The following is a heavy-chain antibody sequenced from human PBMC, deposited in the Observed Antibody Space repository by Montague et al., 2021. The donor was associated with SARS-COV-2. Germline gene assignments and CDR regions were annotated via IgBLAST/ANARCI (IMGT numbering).Heavy chain of an antibody. CDR1: GGSINNYY. CDR2: INYTGST. CDR3: ARGGGWKRHFDY. D-gene: IGHD4-23*01. J-gene: IGHJ4*02. V-gene: IGHV4-59*01. Sequence: SETLSLTCTVSGGSINNYYWSWIRQPPGRGLEWIGYINYTGSTTCNPSLDSRVTISLDTSRYLVSLELRSLTAADTAVYYCARGGGWKRHFDYWGQGTLVAVSS.